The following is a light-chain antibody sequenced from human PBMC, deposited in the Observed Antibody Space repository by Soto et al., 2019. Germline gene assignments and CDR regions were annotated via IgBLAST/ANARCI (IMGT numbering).Light chain of an antibody. CDR1: SMDVGGYTY. V-gene: IGLV2-8*01. CDR3: SSYAGSNNLVV. CDR2: EVS. J-gene: IGLJ2*01. Sequence: QSALTQPPSASGSHGSSVPFPCLEPSMDVGGYTYVSGYQQHPGKAPKLMIYEVSNRPSGVPDRFSGSKSGNTASLTVSGLQAEDEADYYCSSYAGSNNLVVFGGGTKLTVL.